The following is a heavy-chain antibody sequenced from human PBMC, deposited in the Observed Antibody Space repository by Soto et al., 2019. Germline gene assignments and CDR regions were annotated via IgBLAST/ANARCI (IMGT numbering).Heavy chain of an antibody. V-gene: IGHV4-34*01. CDR2: INHSGST. D-gene: IGHD2-2*02. CDR3: ARGEVVPAAINWFDP. J-gene: IGHJ5*02. CDR1: GGSFSGYY. Sequence: SETLSLTCAVYGGSFSGYYWSWIRQPPGKGLEWIGEINHSGSTNYNPSLKSRVTISVDTSKNQFSLKLSSVTAADTAVYYCARGEVVPAAINWFDPWGQGTLVTVSS.